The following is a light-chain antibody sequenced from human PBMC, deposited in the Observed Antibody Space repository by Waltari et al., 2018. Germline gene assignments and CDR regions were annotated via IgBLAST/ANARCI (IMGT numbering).Light chain of an antibody. CDR3: LLYYGGAQV. J-gene: IGLJ3*02. Sequence: QTVVTQEPSLTVSPGGTVTLTCASSTGAVTSGFYPSWFQQKPGQPPRALIYSTNNKNSSTPALFSGSLLGGKAALTLSGVQVEDEAEYYCLLYYGGAQVFGGGTKLTVL. CDR2: STN. CDR1: TGAVTSGFY. V-gene: IGLV7-43*01.